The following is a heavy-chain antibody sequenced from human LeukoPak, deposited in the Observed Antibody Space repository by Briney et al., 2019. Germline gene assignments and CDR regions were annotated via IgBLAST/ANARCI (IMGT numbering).Heavy chain of an antibody. J-gene: IGHJ6*02. D-gene: IGHD3-3*01. CDR3: ARHGGTYYDFWSGLLGDYYYYGMDV. Sequence: SETLSLTCAVYGGSFSGYYWSWIRQPPGKGLEWIGEINHSGSTNYNPSLKSRVTISVDTSKNQFSLKLSSVTAADTAVYYCARHGGTYYDFWSGLLGDYYYYGMDVWGQGTTVTVSS. CDR2: INHSGST. V-gene: IGHV4-34*01. CDR1: GGSFSGYY.